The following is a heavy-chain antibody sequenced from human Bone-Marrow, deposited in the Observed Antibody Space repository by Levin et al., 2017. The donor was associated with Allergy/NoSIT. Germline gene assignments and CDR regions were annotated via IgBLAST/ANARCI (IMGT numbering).Heavy chain of an antibody. CDR1: GYTFTDYF. V-gene: IGHV1-2*02. J-gene: IGHJ3*02. Sequence: ASVKVSCKASGYTFTDYFIHWVRLAPGQGLEWMGWINPNSGDTDSSQNFQGTVTMTWDTSISTAYMEVTSLTSNDTALYYCARISSAAFDMWGQGTVVTFFS. D-gene: IGHD6-19*01. CDR3: ARISSAAFDM. CDR2: INPNSGDT.